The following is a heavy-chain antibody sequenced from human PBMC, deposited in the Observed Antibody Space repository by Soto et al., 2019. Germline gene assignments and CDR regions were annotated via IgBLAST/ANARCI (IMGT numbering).Heavy chain of an antibody. CDR2: IYYSGST. D-gene: IGHD1-26*01. J-gene: IGHJ4*02. V-gene: IGHV4-31*03. Sequence: QVQLQGSGPGLVKPSQTLSLTCTVSGGSISSGGYYWSWIRQHPGKGLEWIGYIYYSGSTYHNPSLKSRVTISVDTSKNQFSLKLSSVTAADTAVYYCARSLGAIDVGDGYFDYWGQGTLVTVSS. CDR3: ARSLGAIDVGDGYFDY. CDR1: GGSISSGGYY.